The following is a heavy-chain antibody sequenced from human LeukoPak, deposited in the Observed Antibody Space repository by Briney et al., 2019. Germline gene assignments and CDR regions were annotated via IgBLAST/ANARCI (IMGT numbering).Heavy chain of an antibody. Sequence: GRSLRLSCAASGFTFSSYAMHWVRQAPGKGLEWVAVISYDGSNKYYADSVKGRFTISRDNSKNTLYLQMNSLRAEDTAVYYCARDVLRFLEWLSPHTNYMDVWGKGTTVTVSS. CDR1: GFTFSSYA. V-gene: IGHV3-30-3*01. J-gene: IGHJ6*03. CDR3: ARDVLRFLEWLSPHTNYMDV. D-gene: IGHD3-3*01. CDR2: ISYDGSNK.